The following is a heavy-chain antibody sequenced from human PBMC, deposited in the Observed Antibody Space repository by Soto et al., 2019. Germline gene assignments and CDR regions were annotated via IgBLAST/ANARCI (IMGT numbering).Heavy chain of an antibody. CDR1: GFTFSPYW. CDR2: IKSDGSST. Sequence: EVQLVESGGGLVQPGGSLRLSCAASGFTFSPYWMHWVRQAPGKVLVWVSRIKSDGSSTRYAYSVKGRFTISRDNAKNTLYLQMKILRAEDTAVYYCATSLGRLWWFDLWGRCTLVTVSS. J-gene: IGHJ2*01. CDR3: ATSLGRLWWFDL. V-gene: IGHV3-74*01. D-gene: IGHD2-21*01.